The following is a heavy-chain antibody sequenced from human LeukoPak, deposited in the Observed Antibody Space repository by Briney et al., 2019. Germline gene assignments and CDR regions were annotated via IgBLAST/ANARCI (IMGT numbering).Heavy chain of an antibody. CDR1: GYTFTSYY. J-gene: IGHJ3*02. V-gene: IGHV1-46*01. CDR2: INPIGGST. D-gene: IGHD2-15*01. Sequence: ASVKVSCKASGYTFTSYYMHWVRQAPGQGLEWMGIINPIGGSTIYAQKFQGRVTITADESTSTAYMELSSLRSEDTAVYYCAGIVVVAAMNAFDIWGQGTMVTVSS. CDR3: AGIVVVAAMNAFDI.